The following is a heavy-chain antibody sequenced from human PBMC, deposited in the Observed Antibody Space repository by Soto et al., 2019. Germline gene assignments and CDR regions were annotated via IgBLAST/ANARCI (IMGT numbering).Heavy chain of an antibody. J-gene: IGHJ5*01. CDR2: IYYSGST. D-gene: IGHD2-2*02. CDR1: GGSIRSSSSY. V-gene: IGHV4-39*01. CDR3: ARHPGGYCSSASCYTGGWFDS. Sequence: SETLSLTCTVSGGSIRSSSSYWGWIRQPPGKGLEWIGSIYYSGSTYHNPSLKSRVTISVDTSENQFSLRLSSVTAADTAVYFCARHPGGYCSSASCYTGGWFDSWGQGTLVPVS.